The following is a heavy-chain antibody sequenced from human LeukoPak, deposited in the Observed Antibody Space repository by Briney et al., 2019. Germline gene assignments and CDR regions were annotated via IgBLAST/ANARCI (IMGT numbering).Heavy chain of an antibody. CDR2: ISGRSSTI. J-gene: IGHJ4*02. Sequence: GGSLRLSCAASAFTFSDYSMNWVRQAPGKGLEWISYISGRSSTIYYADSVGGRFTSSRDNAKNSMYLQMNSLRAEDTAVYYCARDRLTSGSYFFDYWGQGTLVTVSS. CDR3: ARDRLTSGSYFFDY. CDR1: AFTFSDYS. D-gene: IGHD1-26*01. V-gene: IGHV3-48*01.